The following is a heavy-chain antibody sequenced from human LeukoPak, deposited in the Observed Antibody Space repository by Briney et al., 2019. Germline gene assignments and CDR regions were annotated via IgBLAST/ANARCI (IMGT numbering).Heavy chain of an antibody. CDR3: ARVTSPYTPMANFDY. V-gene: IGHV1-2*07. Sequence: GASVKVSCKASGYTFTGYYMHWVRQAPGQGLEWMGWINPNSGGTNYAHKFQGRVTMTRDTSISTAYMELSRLRSDDTAVYYCARVTSPYTPMANFDYWGQGTLVTVSS. J-gene: IGHJ4*02. D-gene: IGHD5-18*01. CDR1: GYTFTGYY. CDR2: INPNSGGT.